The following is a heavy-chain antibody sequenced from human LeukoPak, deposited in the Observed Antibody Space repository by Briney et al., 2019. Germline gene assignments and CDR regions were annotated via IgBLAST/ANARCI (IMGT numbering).Heavy chain of an antibody. D-gene: IGHD6-13*01. J-gene: IGHJ4*02. V-gene: IGHV3-53*01. Sequence: GGSLRLSCAASGFTVSSSYMSWVRQAPGKGLEWVSVIYSGGSTYYADSVKGRFTISRDNSKNTLFLQMNSLRAEDTAVYYCARALPGTRRFDYWGQGTLVTVSS. CDR1: GFTVSSSY. CDR3: ARALPGTRRFDY. CDR2: IYSGGST.